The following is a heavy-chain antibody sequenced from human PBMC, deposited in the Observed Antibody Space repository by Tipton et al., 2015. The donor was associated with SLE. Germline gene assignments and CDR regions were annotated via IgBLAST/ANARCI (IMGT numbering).Heavy chain of an antibody. D-gene: IGHD3-3*01. CDR2: IYYSGST. V-gene: IGHV4-59*11. J-gene: IGHJ6*02. Sequence: TLSLTCTVSGGSISSHYWSWIRQPPGKGLEWIGYIYYSGSTNYNPSLKSRVTISVDTSKNQFSLKLSSVTAADTAVYYCARTLGEFWSGYLYYYYGMDVWGQGTTVTVSS. CDR1: GGSISSHY. CDR3: ARTLGEFWSGYLYYYYGMDV.